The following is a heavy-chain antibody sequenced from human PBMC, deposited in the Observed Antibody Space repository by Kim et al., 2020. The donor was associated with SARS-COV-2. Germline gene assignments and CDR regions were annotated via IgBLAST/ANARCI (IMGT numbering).Heavy chain of an antibody. CDR3: ASGGRDEQLPFDY. V-gene: IGHV1-46*01. D-gene: IGHD5-18*01. Sequence: YAQKFQGRVTMTRDTSTSTVYMELSSLRSEDTAVYYCASGGRDEQLPFDYWGQGTLVTVSS. J-gene: IGHJ4*02.